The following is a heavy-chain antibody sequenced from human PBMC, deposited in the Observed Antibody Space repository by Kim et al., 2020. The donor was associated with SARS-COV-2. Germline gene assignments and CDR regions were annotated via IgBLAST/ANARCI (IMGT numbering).Heavy chain of an antibody. V-gene: IGHV3-23*01. CDR1: GFTFSSYA. CDR2: ISGSGGST. D-gene: IGHD3-16*02. J-gene: IGHJ4*02. Sequence: GGSLRLSCAASGFTFSSYAMSWVRQAPGKGLEWVSAISGSGGSTYYADSVKGRFTISRDNSKNTLYLQMNSLRAEDTAVYYCAKSVNYDYVWGSYRSPFDYWGQGTLVTVSS. CDR3: AKSVNYDYVWGSYRSPFDY.